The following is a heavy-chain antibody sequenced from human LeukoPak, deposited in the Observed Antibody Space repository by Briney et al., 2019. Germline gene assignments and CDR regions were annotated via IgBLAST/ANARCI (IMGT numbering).Heavy chain of an antibody. Sequence: PSETLSLTCTVSGGSISSYYWSWIRQPPGKGLEWIGYIYYSGSTNYNPSLKSRVTISVDTSKNQFSLKLSSVTAADTAVYNCARARTTNYDFWSGYYYYYYMDVWGKGTTVTVSS. J-gene: IGHJ6*03. CDR2: IYYSGST. V-gene: IGHV4-59*01. D-gene: IGHD3-3*01. CDR1: GGSISSYY. CDR3: ARARTTNYDFWSGYYYYYYMDV.